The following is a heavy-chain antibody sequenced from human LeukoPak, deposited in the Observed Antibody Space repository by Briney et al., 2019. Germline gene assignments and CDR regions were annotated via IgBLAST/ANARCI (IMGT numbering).Heavy chain of an antibody. CDR2: LYYSGST. CDR1: GDSISSSSYY. V-gene: IGHV4-39*05. D-gene: IGHD6-19*01. Sequence: SETPSLTCTVSGDSISSSSYYWGWIRQPPGKGLEWIGSLYYSGSTYYNPSLKSRVTISVDTSKNQFSLKLSSVTAADTAVYYCATQNSGWYGGRDYWGQGTLVTVSS. CDR3: ATQNSGWYGGRDY. J-gene: IGHJ4*02.